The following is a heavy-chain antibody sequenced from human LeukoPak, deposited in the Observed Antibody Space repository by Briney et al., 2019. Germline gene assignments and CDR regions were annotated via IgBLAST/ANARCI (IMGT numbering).Heavy chain of an antibody. CDR3: AKIPVSYSSGWSNFDC. Sequence: GGSLRLSCAASGFTFSSYAMSWVRQAPGKGLEWVSAISGSGDSTNYADSVKGRFTSSRDNSKNTLFLQMNMLRAEDTAVYYCAKIPVSYSSGWSNFDCWGQGTLVTVSS. CDR2: ISGSGDST. J-gene: IGHJ4*02. V-gene: IGHV3-23*01. CDR1: GFTFSSYA. D-gene: IGHD6-19*01.